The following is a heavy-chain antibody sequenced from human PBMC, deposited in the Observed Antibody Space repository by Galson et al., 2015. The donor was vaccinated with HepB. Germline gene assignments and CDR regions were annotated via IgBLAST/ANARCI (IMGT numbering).Heavy chain of an antibody. CDR1: GYSFTSYW. D-gene: IGHD2-2*01. CDR3: ARHYPVGFIVVVPAAMNYGMDV. CDR2: IDPSDSYT. J-gene: IGHJ6*02. Sequence: QSGAEVKKPGESLRISCKGSGYSFTSYWISWVRQMPGKGLEWMGRIDPSDSYTNYSPSFQGHVTISADKSISTAYLQWSSLKASDTAMYYCARHYPVGFIVVVPAAMNYGMDVWGQGTTVTVSS. V-gene: IGHV5-10-1*01.